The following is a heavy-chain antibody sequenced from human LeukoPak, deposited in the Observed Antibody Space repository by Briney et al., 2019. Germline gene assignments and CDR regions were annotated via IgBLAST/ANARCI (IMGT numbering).Heavy chain of an antibody. CDR1: GASVSSFY. J-gene: IGHJ4*02. D-gene: IGHD3-10*01. CDR3: ARDGMVRGVISDH. CDR2: IFPSGNT. Sequence: SGTLSLTCTVSGASVSSFYWSWIRQPAGEGLEWIGRIFPSGNTNSNPSLQSRVTMSVDTSKNQFSLRLSSVTAADTAVYYCARDGMVRGVISDHWGQGTLVTVSS. V-gene: IGHV4-4*07.